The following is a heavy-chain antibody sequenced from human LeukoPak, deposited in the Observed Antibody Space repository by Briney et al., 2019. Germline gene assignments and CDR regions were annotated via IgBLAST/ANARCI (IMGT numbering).Heavy chain of an antibody. CDR1: GFTFDDYG. CDR2: ISGSGGST. CDR3: AKLTHPRLASKWALDY. J-gene: IGHJ4*02. V-gene: IGHV3-23*01. D-gene: IGHD5-24*01. Sequence: GGSLRLSCAAPGFTFDDYGMHWVRQAPGKGLEWVSAISGSGGSTYYADSVKGRFTISRDNSKNTLYLQMNSLRAEDTAVYYCAKLTHPRLASKWALDYWGQGTLVTVSS.